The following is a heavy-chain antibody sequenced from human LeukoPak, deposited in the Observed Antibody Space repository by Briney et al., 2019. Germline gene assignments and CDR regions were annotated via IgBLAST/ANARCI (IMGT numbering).Heavy chain of an antibody. CDR3: ARETGCHNGVCFSYCYYGLDV. Sequence: PGGSLRLSCAVSGVTVSSNYLSWVRQAPGKVLDWLSRMYSGVKTAYADSVRGRFTISRDNSKNTLYLQMNSLRGEDTAVYYCARETGCHNGVCFSYCYYGLDVWGQGTTVTVSS. CDR1: GVTVSSNY. D-gene: IGHD2-8*01. J-gene: IGHJ6*02. CDR2: MYSGVKT. V-gene: IGHV3-53*01.